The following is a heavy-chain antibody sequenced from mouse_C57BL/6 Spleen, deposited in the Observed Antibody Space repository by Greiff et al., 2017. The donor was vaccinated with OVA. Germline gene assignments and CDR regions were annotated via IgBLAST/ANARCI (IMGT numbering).Heavy chain of an antibody. CDR1: GYTFTSYW. V-gene: IGHV1-64*01. Sequence: QVQLQQPGAELVKPGASVKLSCKASGYTFTSYWMHWVKQRPGQGLEWIGMIHPNSGSTNYNEKFKSKATLTVDKSSSTAYMQLSSLTSEDSAVYHCARSTYSNYYYYAMDYWGQGTSVTVSS. CDR2: IHPNSGST. D-gene: IGHD2-5*01. J-gene: IGHJ4*01. CDR3: ARSTYSNYYYYAMDY.